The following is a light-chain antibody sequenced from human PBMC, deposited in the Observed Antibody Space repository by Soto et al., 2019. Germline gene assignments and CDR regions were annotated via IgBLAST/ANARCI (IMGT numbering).Light chain of an antibody. CDR2: YAS. CDR3: QQRSNWPPWT. J-gene: IGKJ1*01. CDR1: QSVSSY. V-gene: IGKV3-11*01. Sequence: EIVLTQSPATLSLSPGERATLSCRASQSVSSYLAWYQQKPGQAPRLLIYYASNRATGIPARFSGSGSETDLTLTISSLEPEDFAVYYCQQRSNWPPWTFGQGTKVEIK.